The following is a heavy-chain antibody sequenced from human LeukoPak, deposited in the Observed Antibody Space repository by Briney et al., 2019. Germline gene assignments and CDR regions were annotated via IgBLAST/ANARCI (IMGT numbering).Heavy chain of an antibody. Sequence: SETLSLTCAVYGGSFSGYHWSWIRQPPGKGLEWIGEINHSGSTNYNPSLKSRVTISVDTSKNQFSLKLSSVTAADTAVYYCARAGDIVVVVAATRGGGSFDYWGQGTLVTVSS. CDR1: GGSFSGYH. J-gene: IGHJ4*02. CDR3: ARAGDIVVVVAATRGGGSFDY. V-gene: IGHV4-34*01. D-gene: IGHD2-15*01. CDR2: INHSGST.